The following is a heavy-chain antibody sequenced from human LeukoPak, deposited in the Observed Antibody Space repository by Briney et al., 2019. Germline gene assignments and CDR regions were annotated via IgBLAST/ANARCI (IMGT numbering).Heavy chain of an antibody. CDR1: GSTFSNYG. Sequence: GGSLRLSCAASGSTFSNYGMSWVRQAPGKGLEWVSVISGSGANTYYADSVKGRFTISRDNSKNTLYLQVNSLRAEDTAVYYCARVRYGDYPVFDYWGQGTLVTVSS. V-gene: IGHV3-23*01. J-gene: IGHJ4*02. D-gene: IGHD4-17*01. CDR3: ARVRYGDYPVFDY. CDR2: ISGSGANT.